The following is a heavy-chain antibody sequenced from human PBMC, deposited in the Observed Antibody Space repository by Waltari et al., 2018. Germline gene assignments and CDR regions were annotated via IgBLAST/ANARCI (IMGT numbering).Heavy chain of an antibody. CDR2: IYYSGST. V-gene: IGHV4-39*01. J-gene: IGHJ2*01. CDR1: GGSISSSSYY. D-gene: IGHD3-3*01. CDR3: ARSLLTIFGVVRRHWYFDL. Sequence: QLQLQESGPGLVKPSETLSLTYTVSGGSISSSSYYWGWIRQPPGKGLEWIGSIYYSGSTYYNPSLKSRVTISVDTSKNQFSLKLSSVTAADTAVYYCARSLLTIFGVVRRHWYFDLWGRGTLVTVSS.